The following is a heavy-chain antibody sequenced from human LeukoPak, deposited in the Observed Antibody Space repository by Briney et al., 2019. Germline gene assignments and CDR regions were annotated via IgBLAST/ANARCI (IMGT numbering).Heavy chain of an antibody. Sequence: SETLSLTCAVYGGSFSGYYWSWIRQPPGKGLEWIGGINHSGSTNYNPSLKSRVTISVDTSKNQFSLKLSSVTAADTAVYYCAKVTDRIRRARGRPYYFDYWGQGTLVTVSS. V-gene: IGHV4-34*01. CDR1: GGSFSGYY. D-gene: IGHD2-15*01. CDR2: INHSGST. J-gene: IGHJ4*02. CDR3: AKVTDRIRRARGRPYYFDY.